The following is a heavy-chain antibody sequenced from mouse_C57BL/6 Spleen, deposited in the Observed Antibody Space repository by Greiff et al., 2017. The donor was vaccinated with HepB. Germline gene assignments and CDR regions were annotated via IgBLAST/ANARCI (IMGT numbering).Heavy chain of an antibody. J-gene: IGHJ3*01. CDR3: AKKDSSGYGFAY. D-gene: IGHD3-2*02. CDR1: GYTFTSYW. Sequence: VQLQQPGAELVMPGASVKLSCKASGYTFTSYWMHWVKQRPGQGLEWIGEIDPSDSYTNYNQKFKGKSTLTVDKSSSTAYMQLSSLTSEDSAVYYCAKKDSSGYGFAYWGQGTLVTVSA. V-gene: IGHV1-69*01. CDR2: IDPSDSYT.